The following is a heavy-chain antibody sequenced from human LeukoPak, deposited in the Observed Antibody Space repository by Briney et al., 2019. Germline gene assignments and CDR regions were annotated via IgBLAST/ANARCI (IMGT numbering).Heavy chain of an antibody. J-gene: IGHJ4*02. CDR1: GFTFDDYT. CDR2: INWNGGST. CDR3: AREIRVGAYYFDY. V-gene: IGHV3-20*04. Sequence: GGSLRLSCAASGFTFDDYTMHWVRQAPGKGLEWVPGINWNGGSTGYADSVKGRFTISRDNAKNSLYLQMNSLRAEDTALYYCAREIRVGAYYFDYWGQGTLVTVSS. D-gene: IGHD1-26*01.